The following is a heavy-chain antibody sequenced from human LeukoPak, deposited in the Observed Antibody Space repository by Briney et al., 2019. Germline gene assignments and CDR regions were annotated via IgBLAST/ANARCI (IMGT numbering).Heavy chain of an antibody. CDR2: VIPILGIA. V-gene: IGHV1-69*02. CDR3: ARHDYSRQGAFDY. CDR1: GGTFSSYT. Sequence: SVKVSCKASGGTFSSYTISWVRQAPGQGLEWMGRVIPILGIANYAQKFQGRVTITADKSTSTAYMELSSLRSEDTAVYYCARHDYSRQGAFDYWGQGTLVTVSS. D-gene: IGHD4-11*01. J-gene: IGHJ4*02.